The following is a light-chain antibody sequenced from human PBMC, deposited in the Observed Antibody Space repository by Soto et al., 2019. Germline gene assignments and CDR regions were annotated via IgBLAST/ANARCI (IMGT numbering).Light chain of an antibody. CDR2: DAS. V-gene: IGKV1-5*01. Sequence: DIQMTQSPSTLSASVGDRVTITCRASQSISSWLAWYQQKLGRAPRLLIYDASSVESGAPSRFSGSGYGTEFTLTISRLQPDDFATYYCQQYNTYSSLTFGGGTKVEIK. CDR3: QQYNTYSSLT. CDR1: QSISSW. J-gene: IGKJ4*01.